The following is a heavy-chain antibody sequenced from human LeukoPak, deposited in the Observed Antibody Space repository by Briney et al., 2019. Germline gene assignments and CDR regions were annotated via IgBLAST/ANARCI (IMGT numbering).Heavy chain of an antibody. CDR1: GGTFSSYA. Sequence: SVTVSCKASGGTFSSYAISWVRQAPGPGLEWMGRIIPILGIANYAQKFQGRVTITADKSTSTAYMELSSLRSEDTAVYYCATTYCSGGSCYPNYYYYYGMDVWGQGTTVTVSS. V-gene: IGHV1-69*04. D-gene: IGHD2-15*01. J-gene: IGHJ6*02. CDR3: ATTYCSGGSCYPNYYYYYGMDV. CDR2: IIPILGIA.